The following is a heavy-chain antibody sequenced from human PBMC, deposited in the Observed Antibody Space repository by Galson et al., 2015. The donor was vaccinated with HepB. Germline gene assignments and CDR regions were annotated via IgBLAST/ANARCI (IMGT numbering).Heavy chain of an antibody. CDR1: GFTFSNYA. CDR2: ISYVGDNK. Sequence: SLRLSCAATGFTFSNYAMHWARQARGKGLAWGSFISYVGDNKYYTDSVKGRFTISRDDSRNTVFLQMNGLRPDDTAVYYCAKDEGEDLDHWGQGTLVIVSS. D-gene: IGHD3-16*01. CDR3: AKDEGEDLDH. V-gene: IGHV3-30-3*01. J-gene: IGHJ4*02.